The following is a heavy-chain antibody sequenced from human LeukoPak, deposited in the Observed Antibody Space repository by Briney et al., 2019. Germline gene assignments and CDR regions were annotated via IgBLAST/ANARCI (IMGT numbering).Heavy chain of an antibody. D-gene: IGHD2-2*02. J-gene: IGHJ4*02. CDR2: ISAYNGNT. Sequence: ASVKVSCKASGYTFTSYGISWVRQAPGQGLEWMGWISAYNGNTNYAQKLQGRVTMTTDTSTSTAYMELRSLRSDDTAVYYCARDIGYCSSTSCYRSFDYWGQGTLATVSS. V-gene: IGHV1-18*01. CDR3: ARDIGYCSSTSCYRSFDY. CDR1: GYTFTSYG.